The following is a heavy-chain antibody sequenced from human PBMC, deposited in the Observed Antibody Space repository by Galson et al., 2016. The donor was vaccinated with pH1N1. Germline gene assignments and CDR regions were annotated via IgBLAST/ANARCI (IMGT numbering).Heavy chain of an antibody. D-gene: IGHD3-10*01. V-gene: IGHV3-49*03. CDR3: TSLRFGHNWFDS. Sequence: SLRLSCAASGLPFDDYYFMWIRQAPDRGLEWVSFIRGKRFGQTTEHAASVKGRFSISRDDSKNTAYLQMNSLKVDDTAIYYCTSLRFGHNWFDSWGQGTLVTVSS. CDR2: IRGKRFGQTT. J-gene: IGHJ5*01. CDR1: GLPFDDYY.